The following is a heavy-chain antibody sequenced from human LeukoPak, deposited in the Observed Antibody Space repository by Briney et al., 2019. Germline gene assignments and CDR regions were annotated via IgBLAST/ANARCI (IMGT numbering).Heavy chain of an antibody. Sequence: GGSLRLSCAASGFTFSDYYMSWIRQAPGKGLEWVSYISSSGSTIYYADSVKGRFTISRDNAKNSLYLQMNSLRAEDTAVYYCARDPHYYDSSGYNIDYWGQGTLVTVSS. J-gene: IGHJ4*02. V-gene: IGHV3-11*01. CDR1: GFTFSDYY. D-gene: IGHD3-22*01. CDR3: ARDPHYYDSSGYNIDY. CDR2: ISSSGSTI.